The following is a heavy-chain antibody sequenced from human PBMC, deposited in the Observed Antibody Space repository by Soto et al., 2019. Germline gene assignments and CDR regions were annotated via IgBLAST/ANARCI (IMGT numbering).Heavy chain of an antibody. J-gene: IGHJ4*02. D-gene: IGHD3-10*01. V-gene: IGHV3-53*02. CDR1: GFTVSSNY. CDR2: IYSGGST. Sequence: EVQLVETGGGLIQPGGSLRLSCAASGFTVSSNYMSWVRQAPGKGLEWVSVIYSGGSTYYADSVKGRFTISRDNSKNTMYLQMTSLRAEDTAVYYCARKRGGYYGSGYFDYWGQGTLVTVSS. CDR3: ARKRGGYYGSGYFDY.